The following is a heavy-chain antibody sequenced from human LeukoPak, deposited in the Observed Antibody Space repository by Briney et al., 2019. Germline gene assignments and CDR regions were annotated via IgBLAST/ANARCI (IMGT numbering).Heavy chain of an antibody. J-gene: IGHJ4*02. D-gene: IGHD4-23*01. CDR1: GYTFTGYY. CDR3: ARGGRVTTVVTLLDY. Sequence: WASVKVSCKASGYTFTGYYMHWVRQAPGQGLEWMGWINPNSYGTNYAQKFQGRVTMTMDTSISTAYMELSRLRSDDTAVYYCARGGRVTTVVTLLDYWGQGTLVTVSS. V-gene: IGHV1-2*02. CDR2: INPNSYGT.